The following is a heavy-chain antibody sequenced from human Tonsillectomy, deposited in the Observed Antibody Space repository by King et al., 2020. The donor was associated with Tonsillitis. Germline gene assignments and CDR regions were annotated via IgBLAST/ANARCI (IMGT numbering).Heavy chain of an antibody. CDR1: GGSISSYY. D-gene: IGHD1-26*01. J-gene: IGHJ2*01. CDR2: IYISGST. V-gene: IGHV4-4*07. Sequence: VQLQESGPGLVKPSETLSLTCTVSGGSISSYYWIWSRQPAGWGLEWIGCIYISGSTNYNTSLNSRGTMSVDTSKNQSSLKLSSVTAADTAVYYCARESTLHLGGTSGHWYFDLWGRGTLVSVSS. CDR3: ARESTLHLGGTSGHWYFDL.